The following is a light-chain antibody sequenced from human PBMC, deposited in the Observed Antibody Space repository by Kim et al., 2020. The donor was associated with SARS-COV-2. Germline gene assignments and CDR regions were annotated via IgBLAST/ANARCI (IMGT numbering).Light chain of an antibody. CDR3: QDMNSLPP. Sequence: IQLTQSPSSLSASVGDRVTITCRASHDISSYLAWYQQKPGKAPNLLISAASTLHSGVPSRFSGSGSGTDSTLTITGLQPEDFATYYCQDMNSLPPFGQGTRLEIK. J-gene: IGKJ5*01. CDR1: HDISSY. CDR2: AAS. V-gene: IGKV1-9*01.